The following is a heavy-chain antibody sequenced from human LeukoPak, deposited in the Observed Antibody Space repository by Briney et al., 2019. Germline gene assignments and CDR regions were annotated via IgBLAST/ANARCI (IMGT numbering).Heavy chain of an antibody. Sequence: GGSLRLSCAASGFTFSDYYMSWIRQAPGKGLEWVSYISSSGSTIYYADSVKGRFTISRDNAKNSLYLQMNSLRAEDTAVYYCAKDPYSSGWTGFRDYYYGMDVWGQGTTVTVSS. CDR3: AKDPYSSGWTGFRDYYYGMDV. J-gene: IGHJ6*02. D-gene: IGHD6-19*01. CDR2: ISSSGSTI. CDR1: GFTFSDYY. V-gene: IGHV3-11*01.